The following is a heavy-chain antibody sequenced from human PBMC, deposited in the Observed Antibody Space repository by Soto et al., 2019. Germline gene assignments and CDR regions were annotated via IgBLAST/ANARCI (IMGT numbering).Heavy chain of an antibody. V-gene: IGHV3-30*18. D-gene: IGHD4-17*01. CDR2: ISYDGSNK. CDR1: GFTFSSYG. CDR3: ANACDGDDYYGMDV. J-gene: IGHJ6*01. Sequence: QVQLVESGGGVVQPGRSLRLSCAASGFTFSSYGMHWVRQAPGKGLEWVAVISYDGSNKYYADSVKGRFTISRDNSKNTLYLQMNSLRAEDTAVYYCANACDGDDYYGMDVW.